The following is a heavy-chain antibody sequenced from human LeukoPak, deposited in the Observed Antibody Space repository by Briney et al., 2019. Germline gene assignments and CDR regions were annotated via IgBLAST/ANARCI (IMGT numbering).Heavy chain of an antibody. CDR3: ARVNDYVWGSYRNPRFDP. J-gene: IGHJ5*02. V-gene: IGHV3-7*01. CDR2: IKQDGSEK. CDR1: GFTFSSYW. D-gene: IGHD3-16*02. Sequence: GGSLRLSCAASGFTFSSYWMSWVRQAPGEGLEWVANIKQDGSEKYYVDSVKGRFTISRDNAKNSLYLQMNSLRAEDTAVYYCARVNDYVWGSYRNPRFDPWGQGTLVTVSS.